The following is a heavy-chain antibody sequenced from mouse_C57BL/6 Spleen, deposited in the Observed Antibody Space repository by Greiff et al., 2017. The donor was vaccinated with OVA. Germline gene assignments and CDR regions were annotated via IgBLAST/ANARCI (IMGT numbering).Heavy chain of an antibody. D-gene: IGHD2-5*01. J-gene: IGHJ3*01. CDR2: IYPGNSDT. Sequence: EVQLQQSGTVLARPGASVKMSCKTSGYTFTSYWMHWVKQRPGQGLEWIGAIYPGNSDTSYNQKFKGKAKLTAVTYASTAYMELSSLTNEDSAVYYVTIMGDSNPFAYWGQGTLVTFSA. CDR1: GYTFTSYW. CDR3: TIMGDSNPFAY. V-gene: IGHV1-5*01.